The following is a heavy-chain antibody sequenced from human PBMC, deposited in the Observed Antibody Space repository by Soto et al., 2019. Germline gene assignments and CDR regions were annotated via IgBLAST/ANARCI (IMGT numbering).Heavy chain of an antibody. CDR2: IIPLFGTT. CDR3: GRGGTHGSSWYFWFGP. V-gene: IGHV1-69*01. J-gene: IGHJ5*02. D-gene: IGHD6-13*01. CDR1: GGTFSTYP. Sequence: QVQLVQSGAEVRMPGSSVKVSCKASGGTFSTYPINWVRQAPGQGLEWMGGIIPLFGTTNYAQKFKGRVTITADECTSTAYMELGSLRAEDAAVYYCGRGGTHGSSWYFWFGPWGQGTLVTVSS.